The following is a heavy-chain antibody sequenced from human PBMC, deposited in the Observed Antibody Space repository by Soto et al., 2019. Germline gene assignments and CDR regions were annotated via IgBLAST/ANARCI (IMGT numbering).Heavy chain of an antibody. D-gene: IGHD4-17*01. CDR3: ARDYGDYAFDI. CDR1: GGSISSSTYY. J-gene: IGHJ3*02. CDR2: IYYSGST. Sequence: QLQLQESGPGLVKPSETLSLTCSVSGGSISSSTYYWGWIRQPPGKGLEWIGNIYYSGSTYYNPSLKSRVIVSVDTSKNQFSLKLNSMTAADTAVYYCARDYGDYAFDIWGQGTMVTVSS. V-gene: IGHV4-39*02.